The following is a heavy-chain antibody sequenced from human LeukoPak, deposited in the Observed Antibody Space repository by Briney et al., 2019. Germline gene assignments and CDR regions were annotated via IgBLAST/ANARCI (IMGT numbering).Heavy chain of an antibody. CDR1: GYSFTSYW. Sequence: GEALKISCKGSGYSFTSYWIGWVRQMPGKGLEWMGFIYPGDSDTRYSPSFQGQVTISADKSISTAYLQWSSLKASDTAMYYCARPIVGARSIVDAFDIWGQGTMVTVSS. V-gene: IGHV5-51*01. CDR3: ARPIVGARSIVDAFDI. D-gene: IGHD1-26*01. J-gene: IGHJ3*02. CDR2: IYPGDSDT.